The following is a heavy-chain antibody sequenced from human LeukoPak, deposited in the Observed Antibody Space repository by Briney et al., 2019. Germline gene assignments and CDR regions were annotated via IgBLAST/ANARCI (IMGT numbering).Heavy chain of an antibody. Sequence: SETLSLTCTVSGGSISSYYWSWIRQPPGKGLEWIGYIYYSGSTNYNPSLKSRVTLSVDTSKNQFSLKLSSVTAADTAVYYCARELRYSSGFQHWGQGTLVTVSS. CDR2: IYYSGST. V-gene: IGHV4-59*01. CDR1: GGSISSYY. J-gene: IGHJ1*01. D-gene: IGHD3-9*01. CDR3: ARELRYSSGFQH.